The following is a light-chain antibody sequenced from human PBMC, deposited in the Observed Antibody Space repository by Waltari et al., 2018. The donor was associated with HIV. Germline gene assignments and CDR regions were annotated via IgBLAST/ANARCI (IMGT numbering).Light chain of an antibody. CDR2: DAS. J-gene: IGKJ2*01. Sequence: DIQMTQSPSSLSASVGDRVTITCQASQDISNYLNWYQQKPGKTPKFLIYDASNLETGVPSRFSGSGAGTEGTVTSSSLQPEDIATEDGQQEENLPDTFGQGTKLEI. V-gene: IGKV1-33*01. CDR3: QQEENLPDT. CDR1: QDISNY.